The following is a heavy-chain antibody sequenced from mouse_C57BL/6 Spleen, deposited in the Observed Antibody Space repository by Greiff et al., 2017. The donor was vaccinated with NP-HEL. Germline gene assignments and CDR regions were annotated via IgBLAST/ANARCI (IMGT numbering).Heavy chain of an antibody. D-gene: IGHD2-5*01. CDR3: ASVDSNYLDY. Sequence: QVQLQQPGAELVMPGASVKLSCTASGYTFTSYWMHWVKQRPGQGLEWIGEIDPSDSYTNYNQKFKGTSTLTVDKSSITAYMQLSSLTSYDSAVYYCASVDSNYLDYWGQGTTLTVSS. CDR2: IDPSDSYT. J-gene: IGHJ2*01. V-gene: IGHV1-69*01. CDR1: GYTFTSYW.